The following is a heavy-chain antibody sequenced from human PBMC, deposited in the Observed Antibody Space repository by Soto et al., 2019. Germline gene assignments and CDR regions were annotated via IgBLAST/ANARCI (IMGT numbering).Heavy chain of an antibody. D-gene: IGHD1-26*01. CDR2: IWSHGNNK. V-gene: IGHV3-33*01. J-gene: IGHJ4*02. Sequence: QVQLVESRGGVVQPGRSLRLSCAASGFTFSGYGMHWVRQAPGKGLEWVALIWSHGNNKYYADSVKGRFTISRDNSKNTLYLQMNSLRAEDTAVYYCARDPGTDTTPLDSWGQGTLVTVSS. CDR3: ARDPGTDTTPLDS. CDR1: GFTFSGYG.